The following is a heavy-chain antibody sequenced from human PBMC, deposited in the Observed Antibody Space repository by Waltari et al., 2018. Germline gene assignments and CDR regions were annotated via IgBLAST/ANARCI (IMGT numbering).Heavy chain of an antibody. CDR3: ARGGIAVAGDAFDI. J-gene: IGHJ3*02. Sequence: QVQLQESGPGLVKPSETLSLTCTVSAGSISSYYWSWIRQPPGKGLEWIGYIYYSGSTNYNPSLKSRVTISVDTSKNQFSLKLSSVTAADTAVYYCARGGIAVAGDAFDIWGQGTMVTVSS. CDR1: AGSISSYY. V-gene: IGHV4-59*01. D-gene: IGHD6-19*01. CDR2: IYYSGST.